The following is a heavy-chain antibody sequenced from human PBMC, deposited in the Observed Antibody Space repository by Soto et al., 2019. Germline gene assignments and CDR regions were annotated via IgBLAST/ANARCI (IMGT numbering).Heavy chain of an antibody. D-gene: IGHD1-20*01. J-gene: IGHJ6*02. CDR1: EFTFDKYY. CDR3: ARGNWNYYYGFDV. V-gene: IGHV3-7*01. Sequence: AESLRLSCAASEFTFDKYYMTWVRQAPGKGPGWVANIKPDGSEQYYVDSVKGRFTISRDNANNSLYLQMNSLRAEDTAVYFCARGNWNYYYGFDVWGQGTTVTVSS. CDR2: IKPDGSEQ.